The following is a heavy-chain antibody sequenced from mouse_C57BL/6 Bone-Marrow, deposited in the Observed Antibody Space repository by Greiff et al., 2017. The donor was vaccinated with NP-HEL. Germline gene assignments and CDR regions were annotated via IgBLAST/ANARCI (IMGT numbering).Heavy chain of an antibody. CDR3: ARGRYYGSSYVNFAY. CDR1: GYSITSGYY. D-gene: IGHD1-1*01. CDR2: ISYDGSN. J-gene: IGHJ3*01. Sequence: VQLKESGPGLVKPSQSLSLTCSVTGYSITSGYYWNWIRQFPGNKLEWMGYISYDGSNNYNPSLKNRISITRDTSKNQFFLKLNSVTTEDTATYYCARGRYYGSSYVNFAYWGQGTLVTVSA. V-gene: IGHV3-6*01.